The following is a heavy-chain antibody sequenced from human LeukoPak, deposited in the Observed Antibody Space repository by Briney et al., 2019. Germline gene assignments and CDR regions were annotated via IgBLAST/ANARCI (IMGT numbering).Heavy chain of an antibody. CDR3: AREQYSSSWYGWFDP. CDR1: GFTVRGNY. Sequence: GGSLRLSCAASGFTVRGNYVTWVRQAPGKGLEWVSLIYSGGSTYYADSVKGRFTISRDNSKNTLYLQMNSLRAEDTAVYYCAREQYSSSWYGWFDPWGQGTLVTVSS. CDR2: IYSGGST. D-gene: IGHD6-13*01. J-gene: IGHJ5*02. V-gene: IGHV3-53*01.